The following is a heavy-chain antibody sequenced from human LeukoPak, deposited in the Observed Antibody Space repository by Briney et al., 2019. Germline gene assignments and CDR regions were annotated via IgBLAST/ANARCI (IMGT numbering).Heavy chain of an antibody. CDR3: ARVGGYSYGSAIYYYYYYMDV. D-gene: IGHD5-18*01. J-gene: IGHJ6*03. CDR2: INPSGGST. CDR1: GYTFTSYY. Sequence: ASVKVSCKASGYTFTSYYMHWVRQAPGQGLEWMGIINPSGGSTSDAQKYQRRGTISVDTSKNQFSLKLSSVTAADTAVYYCARVGGYSYGSAIYYYYYYMDVWGKGTTVTVSS. V-gene: IGHV1-46*01.